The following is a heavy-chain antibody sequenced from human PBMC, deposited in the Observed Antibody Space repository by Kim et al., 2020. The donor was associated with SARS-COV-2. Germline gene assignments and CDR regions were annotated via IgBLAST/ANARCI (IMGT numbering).Heavy chain of an antibody. D-gene: IGHD3-16*01. CDR3: ARRGIGLYYYGMDV. J-gene: IGHJ6*02. V-gene: IGHV5-51*01. Sequence: SPSFQGQVTISADKSISTAYLQSSSLKASDTAMYYCARRGIGLYYYGMDVWGQGTTVTVSS.